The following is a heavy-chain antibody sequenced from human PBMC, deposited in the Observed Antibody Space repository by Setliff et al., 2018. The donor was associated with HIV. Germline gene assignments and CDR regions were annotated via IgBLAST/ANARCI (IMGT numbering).Heavy chain of an antibody. D-gene: IGHD3-10*01. J-gene: IGHJ3*02. V-gene: IGHV4-59*01. CDR1: GDSIGTYY. Sequence: SETLSLTCSVSGDSIGTYYWNWIRQTPGKRLEWIGFFYYGGSTDYNPALKNRVTISIDMSKSQFSLKLNSVTAADTAVYYCARAPTHYFGNNKSSWPDAFDIWGLGTMVTVSS. CDR2: FYYGGST. CDR3: ARAPTHYFGNNKSSWPDAFDI.